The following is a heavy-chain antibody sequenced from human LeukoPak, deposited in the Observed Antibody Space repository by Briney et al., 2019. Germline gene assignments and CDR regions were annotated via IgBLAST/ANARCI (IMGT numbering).Heavy chain of an antibody. Sequence: GGSLRLSCAASGFTFSSYAMSWVRQAPGKGLEWVSAISGSGGSTYYADSVKGRFTISRDNSKNTLYLQMNSLRAEDTAVYYCARGGGNAIGMFDYWGQGTLVTVSS. CDR3: ARGGGNAIGMFDY. CDR1: GFTFSSYA. J-gene: IGHJ4*02. CDR2: ISGSGGST. V-gene: IGHV3-23*01. D-gene: IGHD2-8*01.